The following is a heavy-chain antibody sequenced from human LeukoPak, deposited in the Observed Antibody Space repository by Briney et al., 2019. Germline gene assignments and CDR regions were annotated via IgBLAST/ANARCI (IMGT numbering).Heavy chain of an antibody. D-gene: IGHD3-22*01. J-gene: IGHJ6*03. CDR2: ISGSGGST. V-gene: IGHV3-23*01. CDR1: GFTLTSYA. Sequence: GGSPRLSCAASGFTLTSYAMNWVRQAPGKGLEWVSSISGSGGSTYYADSVKGRFTISRDNSKNTLYLQMNSLRAEDTAVYYCAKDWALLRNYYYYMDVWGKGTTVTISS. CDR3: AKDWALLRNYYYYMDV.